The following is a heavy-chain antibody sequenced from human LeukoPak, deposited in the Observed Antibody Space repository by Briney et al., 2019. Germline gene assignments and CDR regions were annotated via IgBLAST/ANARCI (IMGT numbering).Heavy chain of an antibody. D-gene: IGHD2-15*01. CDR3: ARDTLGYCSGGSCYYYYYMDV. Sequence: SETLSLTCAVSGGSISGYYCTWIRQPPGKGLEWIGYIYYSGITNFNPSLTSRVTASVDTSNNQFSLKLSSVTAADTAVYYCARDTLGYCSGGSCYYYYYMDVWGKGTTVTVSS. J-gene: IGHJ6*03. V-gene: IGHV4-59*12. CDR2: IYYSGIT. CDR1: GGSISGYY.